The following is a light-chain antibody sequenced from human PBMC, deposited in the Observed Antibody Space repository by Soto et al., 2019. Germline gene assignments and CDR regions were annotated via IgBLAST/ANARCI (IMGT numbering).Light chain of an antibody. CDR1: QSVSSSY. Sequence: IVLTQSPGTMSLSPGERDTRSCMASQSVSSSYLAWYQQKPGQDPSLLIYDESNRATGLPARFSGSGSGTDFTLTISSLEPEDFEVYYCQQRSNWLTVGGGTKVDIK. CDR2: DES. J-gene: IGKJ4*01. V-gene: IGKV3D-20*02. CDR3: QQRSNWLT.